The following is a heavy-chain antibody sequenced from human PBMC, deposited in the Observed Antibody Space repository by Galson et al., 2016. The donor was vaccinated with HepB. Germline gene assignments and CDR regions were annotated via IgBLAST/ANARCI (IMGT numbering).Heavy chain of an antibody. V-gene: IGHV3-49*03. CDR3: TTTQGLH. CDR1: GFRFGDYA. CDR2: IRSKGNGGTT. J-gene: IGHJ4*02. D-gene: IGHD4-11*01. Sequence: SLRLSCAGSGFRFGDYAMSWFRQAPGKGLEWIGFIRSKGNGGTTEYAASVNGRFTISRDDSKSIAYLQMNTLKTEDTAVYYCTTTQGLHWGQGNLVTVSS.